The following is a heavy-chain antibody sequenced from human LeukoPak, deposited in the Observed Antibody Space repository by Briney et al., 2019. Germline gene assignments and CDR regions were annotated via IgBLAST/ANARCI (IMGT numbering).Heavy chain of an antibody. D-gene: IGHD2-2*01. CDR3: ARGGVVVPAASYYMDV. Sequence: GGSLRLSCAASGFTFSSYWMSWVRQAPGKGLEWVANIKQDGSEKYYVDSVKGRFTISRDNAKNSLYLQMNSLRAEDTAVYYCARGGVVVPAASYYMDVWGKGTTVTVSS. V-gene: IGHV3-7*01. J-gene: IGHJ6*03. CDR2: IKQDGSEK. CDR1: GFTFSSYW.